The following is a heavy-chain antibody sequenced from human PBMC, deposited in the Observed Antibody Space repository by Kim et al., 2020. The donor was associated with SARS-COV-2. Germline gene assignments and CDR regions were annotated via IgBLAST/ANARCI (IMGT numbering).Heavy chain of an antibody. CDR1: GFTFSDYY. CDR3: ARRSSITIFGVVTSYFDY. CDR2: ISSSGSTI. D-gene: IGHD3-3*01. V-gene: IGHV3-11*01. Sequence: GGSLRLSCAASGFTFSDYYMSWIRQAPGKGLEWVSYISSSGSTIYYADSVKGRFTISRDNTKNSLFLQMNSLRAEDTAVYYCARRSSITIFGVVTSYFDYWGQGTLVTVSS. J-gene: IGHJ4*02.